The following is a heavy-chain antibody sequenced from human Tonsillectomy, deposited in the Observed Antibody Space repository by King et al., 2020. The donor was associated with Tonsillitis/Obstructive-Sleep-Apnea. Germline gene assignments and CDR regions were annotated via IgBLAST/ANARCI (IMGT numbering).Heavy chain of an antibody. Sequence: VQLVESGGGVVQPGRSLRLSCAASGFIFNTYVMHWVRQAPGKGLEWVAGIWSDGRKKYYANSVKGRFTISRDNSKNTSYLQMNSLRADDTAVYYCAREVGRSYYFDYWGQGTLVTVSS. J-gene: IGHJ4*02. CDR3: AREVGRSYYFDY. D-gene: IGHD3-10*01. V-gene: IGHV3-33*01. CDR1: GFIFNTYV. CDR2: IWSDGRKK.